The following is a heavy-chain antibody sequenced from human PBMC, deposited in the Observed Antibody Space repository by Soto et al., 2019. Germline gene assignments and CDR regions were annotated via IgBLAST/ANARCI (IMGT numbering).Heavy chain of an antibody. CDR2: IYYSGRT. D-gene: IGHD4-17*01. V-gene: IGHV4-59*02. J-gene: IGHJ4*02. Sequence: SETLSLTCTVSGGSVNNYYWSWIRQPPGKGLEWIGYIYYSGRTNYNPSLKSRVTISVDTSKNQFSLKLSSVTAADTAVYYCARAYGDYVFDYWGQGTLVTVSS. CDR3: ARAYGDYVFDY. CDR1: GGSVNNYY.